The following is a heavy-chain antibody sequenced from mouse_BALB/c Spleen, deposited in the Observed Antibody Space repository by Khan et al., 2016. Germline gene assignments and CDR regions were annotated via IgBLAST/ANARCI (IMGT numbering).Heavy chain of an antibody. D-gene: IGHD2-2*01. CDR3: ARDGYAYFAMDY. V-gene: IGHV9-3*02. CDR1: GYTFTNYG. Sequence: QIQLVQSGPELKKPGETVKISCKASGYTFTNYGMNWVKQAPGKGLKWMGWINTNTGEPTYAEEFKGRFAFSLETSARTAYLQINTLKNEYTATYFCARDGYAYFAMDYWGQGTSVTVSS. CDR2: INTNTGEP. J-gene: IGHJ4*01.